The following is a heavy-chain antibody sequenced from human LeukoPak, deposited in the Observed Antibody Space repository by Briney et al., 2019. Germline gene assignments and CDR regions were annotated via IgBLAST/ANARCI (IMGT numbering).Heavy chain of an antibody. CDR3: AKGSNYGSGYYFDY. V-gene: IGHV3-23*01. D-gene: IGHD3-22*01. CDR1: GFTFSSYW. J-gene: IGHJ4*02. Sequence: PGGSLRLSCAASGFTFSSYWMSWVRQAPGKGMEWVSSFSGSGGSTYYADSVKGRFTISRDNSKNMLFLQMNSLRAEDTALYYCAKGSNYGSGYYFDYWGQGTLVTVSP. CDR2: FSGSGGST.